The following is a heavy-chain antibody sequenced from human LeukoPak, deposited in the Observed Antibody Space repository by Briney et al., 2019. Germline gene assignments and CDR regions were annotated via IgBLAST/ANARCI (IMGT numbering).Heavy chain of an antibody. CDR3: ARGSYGETYY. J-gene: IGHJ4*02. D-gene: IGHD4-17*01. CDR2: ISAYNGNT. CDR1: GYAFTSYG. V-gene: IGHV1-18*01. Sequence: ASVKVSCKASGYAFTSYGIRWVREAPGQGLEWMGWISAYNGNTNYAQKLQGRVTMTRDTSTSTAYMELRSLRSDDTAVYYCARGSYGETYYWGQGTLVTVSS.